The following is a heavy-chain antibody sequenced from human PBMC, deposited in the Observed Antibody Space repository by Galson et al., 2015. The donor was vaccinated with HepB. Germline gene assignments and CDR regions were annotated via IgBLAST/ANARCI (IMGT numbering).Heavy chain of an antibody. Sequence: QSGAEVKKPGESLKISCKGSGYSFTSYWISWVRQMPGKGLEWMGRIDPSDSYTNYSPSFQGHVTISADKSISTAYLQWSSLKASDTAMYYCARRGSRSYYYYGMDVWGQGTTVTVSS. V-gene: IGHV5-10-1*01. J-gene: IGHJ6*02. CDR3: ARRGSRSYYYYGMDV. D-gene: IGHD3-16*01. CDR2: IDPSDSYT. CDR1: GYSFTSYW.